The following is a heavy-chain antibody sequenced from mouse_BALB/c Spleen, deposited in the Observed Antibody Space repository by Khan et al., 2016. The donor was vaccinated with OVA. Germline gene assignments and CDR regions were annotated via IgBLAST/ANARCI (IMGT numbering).Heavy chain of an antibody. CDR1: GYTFTNYW. Sequence: VKLLESGAELARPGASVKLSCKASGYTFTNYWIPWVKQRPGQGLEWIGAIYPGAGDTKYTQKFKGMATLTADKSSSTAYMQLSSVASEDSSGYFCASIYDNYFDYWGQGTTLTVSS. CDR3: ASIYDNYFDY. V-gene: IGHV1-87*01. J-gene: IGHJ2*01. CDR2: IYPGAGDT. D-gene: IGHD1-1*01.